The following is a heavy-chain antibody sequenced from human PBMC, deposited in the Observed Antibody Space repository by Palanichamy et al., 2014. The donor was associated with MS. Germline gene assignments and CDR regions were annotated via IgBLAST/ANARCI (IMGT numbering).Heavy chain of an antibody. CDR1: GGTFSSYA. CDR3: ARSGGHCTNGVCPYYYYYYAMDV. D-gene: IGHD2-8*01. Sequence: QVQLVQSGAEVRKPGSSVKVSCKASGGTFSSYALSWVRQAPGQGFEWMGGIIPMFGTTNYAQTFQGRVTITADEATSSAYMELSALRSEDTAVYYCARSGGHCTNGVCPYYYYYYAMDVWGQGTTVTVSS. J-gene: IGHJ6*02. V-gene: IGHV1-69*01. CDR2: IIPMFGTT.